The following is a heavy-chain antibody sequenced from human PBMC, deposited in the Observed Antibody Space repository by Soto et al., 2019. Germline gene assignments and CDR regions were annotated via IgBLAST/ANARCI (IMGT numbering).Heavy chain of an antibody. J-gene: IGHJ4*02. Sequence: EVQLLDSGGGLVHPGGSLRLSCAASGFTFSSYGMSWVRQAPGKGLEWVSAISGSGARTYYADSVKGRFTISRDNSNNMLFLQMNSLRAEDTAIYYCAKSGRSSAYYGGDYWGKGTLVTVSS. CDR1: GFTFSSYG. V-gene: IGHV3-23*01. D-gene: IGHD6-25*01. CDR2: ISGSGART. CDR3: AKSGRSSAYYGGDY.